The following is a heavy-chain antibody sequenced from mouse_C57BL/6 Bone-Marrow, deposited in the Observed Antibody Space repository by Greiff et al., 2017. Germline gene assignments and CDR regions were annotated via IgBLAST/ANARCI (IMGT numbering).Heavy chain of an antibody. CDR3: EREGYDDGSSAFAY. CDR2: IDPSDSYT. CDR1: GYTFTNYW. V-gene: IGHV1-69*01. D-gene: IGHD1-1*01. J-gene: IGHJ3*01. Sequence: QVQLQQPGAELVMPGASVKLSCKASGYTFTNYWMHWVKQRPGQGLEWIGDIDPSDSYTNYNHKFKGKSTLTVDKSSSTAYMERRSLRCEDSAVYDCEREGYDDGSSAFAYWGQGTLVTVSA.